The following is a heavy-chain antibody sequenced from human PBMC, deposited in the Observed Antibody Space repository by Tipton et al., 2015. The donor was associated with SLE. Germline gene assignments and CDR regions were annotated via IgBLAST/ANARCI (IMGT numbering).Heavy chain of an antibody. CDR2: IYYSGNT. CDR1: GGSISSYY. Sequence: TLSLTCIVSGGSISSYYWTWIRQPPGKGLEWLGYIYYSGNTNYNPSLKSRVTLSVNTSKNHFSLRLSSVTAADTAVYYCARGPGSKSGEAFYIWGQGTMVTVSS. D-gene: IGHD1-26*01. J-gene: IGHJ3*02. CDR3: ARGPGSKSGEAFYI. V-gene: IGHV4-59*08.